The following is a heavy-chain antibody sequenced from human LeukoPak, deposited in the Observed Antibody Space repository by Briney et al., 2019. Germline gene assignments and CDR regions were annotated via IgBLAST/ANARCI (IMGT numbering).Heavy chain of an antibody. Sequence: GGSLRLSCAASGFTFSSYSMNWVRQAPGKGLEWVSSISSSSSYIYYADSVKGRFTISRDNAKNSLYLQMNSLRAEDTAVYYCATSYDILIGYFGSWGQGTLVTVSS. CDR1: GFTFSSYS. J-gene: IGHJ4*02. CDR3: ATSYDILIGYFGS. D-gene: IGHD3-9*01. V-gene: IGHV3-21*01. CDR2: ISSSSSYI.